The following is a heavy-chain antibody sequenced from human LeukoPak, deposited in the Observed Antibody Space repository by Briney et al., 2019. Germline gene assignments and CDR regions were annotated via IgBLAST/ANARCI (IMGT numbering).Heavy chain of an antibody. J-gene: IGHJ3*02. CDR3: ARDPQWLVMGGAFDI. CDR1: GGSINAYY. Sequence: SETLSLTCTVSGGSINAYYWGWIRQPPGKGLEWIGSIYHSGSTYYNPSLKSRVTISVDTSKNQFSLKLSSVTAADTAVYYCARDPQWLVMGGAFDIWGQGTMVTVSS. D-gene: IGHD6-19*01. V-gene: IGHV4-38-2*02. CDR2: IYHSGST.